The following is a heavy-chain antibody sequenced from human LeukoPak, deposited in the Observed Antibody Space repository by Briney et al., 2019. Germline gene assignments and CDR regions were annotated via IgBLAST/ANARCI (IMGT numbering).Heavy chain of an antibody. D-gene: IGHD3-9*01. CDR2: ISGSGGST. CDR3: AKGGLDWLSLDY. J-gene: IGHJ4*02. Sequence: PGGSLRLSCAASGFTFSSYAMSWVRQAPGKGLEWVSAISGSGGSTYYADSVKGRFTISRDNSKNTLYLQMNSLRAEDTAVYCCAKGGLDWLSLDYWGQGTLVTVSS. V-gene: IGHV3-23*01. CDR1: GFTFSSYA.